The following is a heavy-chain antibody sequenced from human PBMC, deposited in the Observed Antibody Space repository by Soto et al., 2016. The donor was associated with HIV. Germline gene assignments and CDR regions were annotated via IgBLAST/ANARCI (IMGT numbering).Heavy chain of an antibody. J-gene: IGHJ2*01. D-gene: IGHD3-10*01. CDR2: IYSGGST. Sequence: APGKGLEWVSVIYSGGSTYYADSVKGRFTISRDNSKNTLYLQMNSLRAEDTAVYYCARAPLAGGFRELLDWYFDLWGRGTLVTVSS. V-gene: IGHV3-53*01. CDR3: ARAPLAGGFRELLDWYFDL.